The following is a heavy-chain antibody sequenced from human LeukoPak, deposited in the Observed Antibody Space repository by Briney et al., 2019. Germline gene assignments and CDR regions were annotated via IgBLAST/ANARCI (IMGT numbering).Heavy chain of an antibody. CDR2: IIPIFGTA. V-gene: IGHV1-69*13. CDR1: GGTFSIYA. J-gene: IGHJ6*04. Sequence: RASVKVSCKASGGTFSIYAISWVRQAPGQGLEWMGGIIPIFGTANYAQKFQGRVTITADESTSTAYMELSSLRSEDTAVYYCARIPRTPGDYGMDVWGKGTTVTVSS. CDR3: ARIPRTPGDYGMDV. D-gene: IGHD3-10*01.